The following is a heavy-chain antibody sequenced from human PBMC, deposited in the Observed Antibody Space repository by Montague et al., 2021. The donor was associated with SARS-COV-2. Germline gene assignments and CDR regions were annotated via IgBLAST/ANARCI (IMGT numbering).Heavy chain of an antibody. D-gene: IGHD4-17*01. Sequence: SETLSLTCTVSGGSISSTIYRWGWIRQPPGKGLEWIGFISYSGTTFYNPSLKSRISMSVDTPKSLFSLNLTSVTAADTAVYYCARHYGSGLDSWGQGILVAVSS. V-gene: IGHV4-39*01. CDR1: GGSISSTIYR. CDR2: ISYSGTT. CDR3: ARHYGSGLDS. J-gene: IGHJ4*02.